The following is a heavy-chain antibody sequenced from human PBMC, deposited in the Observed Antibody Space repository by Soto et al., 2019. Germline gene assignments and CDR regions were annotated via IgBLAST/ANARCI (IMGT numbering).Heavy chain of an antibody. J-gene: IGHJ4*02. CDR1: GGSISSYY. CDR2: IYYSGST. Sequence: QVQLQESGPGLVKPSETLSLTCTVSGGSISSYYWSWIRQPPGKGLEWIGYIYYSGSTNYNPPLKSRVTISVDTSKNQFSLKLSSVTAADTAVYYCAGGPTWYYYAAGGQGTLVTVSS. D-gene: IGHD3-10*01. CDR3: AGGPTWYYYAA. V-gene: IGHV4-59*01.